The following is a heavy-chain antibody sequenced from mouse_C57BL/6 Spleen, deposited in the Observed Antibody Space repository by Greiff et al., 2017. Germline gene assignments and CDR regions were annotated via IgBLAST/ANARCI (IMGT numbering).Heavy chain of an antibody. Sequence: VQLQQSGAELVRPGASVTLSCKASGYTFTDYEMHWVKQTPVHGLEWIGAIDPETGGTAYNQKFKGKAILTADKSSSTAYMELRSLTSEDSAVYYCTRGDYDEGVFDYWGQGTTLTVSS. CDR1: GYTFTDYE. CDR3: TRGDYDEGVFDY. CDR2: IDPETGGT. D-gene: IGHD2-4*01. J-gene: IGHJ2*01. V-gene: IGHV1-15*01.